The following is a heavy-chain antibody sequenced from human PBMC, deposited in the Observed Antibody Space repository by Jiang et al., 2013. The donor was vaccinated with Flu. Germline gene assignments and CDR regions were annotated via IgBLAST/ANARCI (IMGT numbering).Heavy chain of an antibody. D-gene: IGHD4-17*01. CDR1: AYTFSDYL. CDR3: ARARPPNHSTT. Sequence: SGAEVKKPGASVKVSCKASAYTFSDYLMHWVRQAPGQGLEWMGCVNPKNGETRYAEKFQGRVTMTRDTSINTAYMELNRLTSDDTSVYYCARARPPNHSTTWGQGTLVTVSS. V-gene: IGHV1-2*02. J-gene: IGHJ4*02. CDR2: VNPKNGET.